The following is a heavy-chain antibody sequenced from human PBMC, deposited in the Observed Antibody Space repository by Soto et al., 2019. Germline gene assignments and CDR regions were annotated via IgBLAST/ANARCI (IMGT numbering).Heavy chain of an antibody. J-gene: IGHJ3*02. Sequence: EVQLLESGGGLVQPGGSLRLSCAASGFTFSSYAMSWVRQAPGKGLEWVSAISGSGGSTYYADSVKGRFTISRDNSKNTLYLQMNSLRAEDTAVYYCATSSGSRVSVPEEDAFDIWGQGTMVTVSS. CDR3: ATSSGSRVSVPEEDAFDI. CDR1: GFTFSSYA. CDR2: ISGSGGST. V-gene: IGHV3-23*01. D-gene: IGHD1-26*01.